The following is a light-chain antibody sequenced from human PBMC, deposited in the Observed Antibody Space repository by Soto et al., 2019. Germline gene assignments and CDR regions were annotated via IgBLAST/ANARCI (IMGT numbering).Light chain of an antibody. Sequence: QSALTQPPSVSGSPGQSVTISCTGTSSDVGSYNRVSWYQQPPGTAPKVMIYEVTNRPSGVPDRFSGSKSGNTASLTISGLQAEDEADYYCCSYTSGITYVFGTGTKVTVL. V-gene: IGLV2-18*02. CDR2: EVT. J-gene: IGLJ1*01. CDR1: SSDVGSYNR. CDR3: CSYTSGITYV.